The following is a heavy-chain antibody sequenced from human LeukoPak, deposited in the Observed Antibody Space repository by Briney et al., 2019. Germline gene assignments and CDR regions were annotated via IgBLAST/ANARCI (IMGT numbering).Heavy chain of an antibody. Sequence: PGGSLRLSCAASGFTFSSYGMHWVRQAPGKGLEWVAVISYDGSNKYYADSVKGRSTISRDNSKNTLYLQMNSLRAEDTAVYYCAISPVAGTGWFDYWGQGTLVTVSS. D-gene: IGHD6-19*01. J-gene: IGHJ4*02. CDR3: AISPVAGTGWFDY. V-gene: IGHV3-30*03. CDR1: GFTFSSYG. CDR2: ISYDGSNK.